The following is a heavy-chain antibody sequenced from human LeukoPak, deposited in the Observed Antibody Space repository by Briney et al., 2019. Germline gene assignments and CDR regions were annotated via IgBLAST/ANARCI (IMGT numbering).Heavy chain of an antibody. CDR1: GFTFSSYS. CDR3: ARAYYGSGSYSFDY. Sequence: TGGSLRLSCAASGFTFSSYSMNWVRRAPGKGLEWVSYISSSSSTIYYADSVKGRFTISRDNAKNSLYLQMNSLRAEDTAVYYCARAYYGSGSYSFDYWGQGTLVTVSS. CDR2: ISSSSSTI. V-gene: IGHV3-48*01. D-gene: IGHD3-10*01. J-gene: IGHJ4*02.